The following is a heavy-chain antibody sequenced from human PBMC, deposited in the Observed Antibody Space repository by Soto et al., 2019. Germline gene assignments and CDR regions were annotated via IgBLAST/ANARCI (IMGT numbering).Heavy chain of an antibody. CDR2: ITGKTDGVTA. Sequence: PGGTLRLSCAASGFTYSYASMTCVRQAPGKGPEWVGRITGKTDGVTADYAAPVKGRFTISRDDSENTLYLQMNRLKTEDTAVYYCFTGGSASHCVAWLDHGGQGTLVTVSS. CDR1: GFTYSYAS. D-gene: IGHD2-15*01. CDR3: FTGGSASHCVAWLDH. J-gene: IGHJ5*02. V-gene: IGHV3-15*01.